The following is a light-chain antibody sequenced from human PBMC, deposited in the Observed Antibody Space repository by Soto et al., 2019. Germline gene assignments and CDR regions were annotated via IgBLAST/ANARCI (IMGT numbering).Light chain of an antibody. Sequence: QSVLTQPPSVSAAPGQKVTISCSGSSSNIGNNYVSWYQQLPGTAPKLLIYDNNNRPSGIPDRFSGSKSGTSATLGITGLQTGDEADCYCGTWDSSLSASVFGTGTKVTVL. CDR1: SSNIGNNY. CDR3: GTWDSSLSASV. V-gene: IGLV1-51*01. J-gene: IGLJ1*01. CDR2: DNN.